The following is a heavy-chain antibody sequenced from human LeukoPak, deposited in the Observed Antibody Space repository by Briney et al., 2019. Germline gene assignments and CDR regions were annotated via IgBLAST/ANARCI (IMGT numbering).Heavy chain of an antibody. CDR1: GFTFSSYS. Sequence: GGSLRLSCAASGFTFSSYSMNWVRQAPGKGLEWVSAISGSGGSTYYADSVKGRFTISRDNSKNTLYLQMNSLRAEDTAVYYCATPDYYDSSGYYYGIWGQGTMVTVSS. J-gene: IGHJ3*02. V-gene: IGHV3-23*01. CDR3: ATPDYYDSSGYYYGI. CDR2: ISGSGGST. D-gene: IGHD3-22*01.